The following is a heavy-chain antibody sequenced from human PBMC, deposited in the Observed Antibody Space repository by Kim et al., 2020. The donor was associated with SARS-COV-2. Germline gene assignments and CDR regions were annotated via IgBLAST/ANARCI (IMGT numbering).Heavy chain of an antibody. CDR2: SSSGGSST. CDR3: ARAIAVAGTGGFY. Sequence: GGSLRLSCAASGFFTFSSYWMHWVRQAPGKGLMWVSRSSSGGSSTSYADSVKGRCTIERDNHNNTRYLQKNSLRAEDTAVYYCARAIAVAGTGGFYWGQGTLVTVSS. V-gene: IGHV3-74*01. CDR1: GFFTFSSYW. D-gene: IGHD6-19*01. J-gene: IGHJ4*02.